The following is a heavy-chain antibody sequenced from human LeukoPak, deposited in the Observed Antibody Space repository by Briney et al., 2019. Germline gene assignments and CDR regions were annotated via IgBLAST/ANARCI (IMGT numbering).Heavy chain of an antibody. V-gene: IGHV3-74*01. CDR3: VSHVYGGSPFDI. Sequence: GGSLRLSCAASGFTFSRYWMHWVRQAPGKGLMWVSRINTDGSSTSYADSVKGRFTISRDNAENTLYLQMNSLRAEDTAVYHCVSHVYGGSPFDIWGQGTMVTVSS. D-gene: IGHD4-23*01. CDR1: GFTFSRYW. CDR2: INTDGSST. J-gene: IGHJ3*02.